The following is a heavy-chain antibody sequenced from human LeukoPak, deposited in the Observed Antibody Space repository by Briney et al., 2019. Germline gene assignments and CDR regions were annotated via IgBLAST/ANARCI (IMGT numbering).Heavy chain of an antibody. CDR2: FDPEDGET. CDR3: ATDGKEGGISYYYGMDV. CDR1: GYTLTELS. V-gene: IGHV1-24*01. J-gene: IGHJ6*02. D-gene: IGHD4-23*01. Sequence: ASVKVSRKVSGYTLTELSMHWVRQAPGKGLEWMGGFDPEDGETIYAQKFQGRVTMTEDTSTDTAYMELSSLRSEDTAVYYCATDGKEGGISYYYGMDVWGQGTTVTVSS.